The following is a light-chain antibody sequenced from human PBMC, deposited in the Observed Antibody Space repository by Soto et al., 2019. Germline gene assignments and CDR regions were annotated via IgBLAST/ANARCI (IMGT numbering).Light chain of an antibody. CDR3: QQYGSLWT. J-gene: IGKJ1*01. V-gene: IGKV3-20*01. CDR2: GAS. CDR1: QSVSSSY. Sequence: EIVLTQSPGTLSLSPGERATLPCRASQSVSSSYLAWYQQKPGQAPRLLIYGASSRATGIPDRFSGSGSGTDFTLTISRLEPEDFAVYYCQQYGSLWTFGQGPKVDTK.